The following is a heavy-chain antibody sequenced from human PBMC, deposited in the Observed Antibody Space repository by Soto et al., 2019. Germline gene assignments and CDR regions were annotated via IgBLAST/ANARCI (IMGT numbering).Heavy chain of an antibody. CDR2: INPNSGDT. D-gene: IGHD1-1*01. CDR3: ARRRLSTGTDYFDY. J-gene: IGHJ4*02. Sequence: ASVKVSCKTSGYTFNDYFLHWVRRAPGQGLEWMGSINPNSGDTDYAQRFQGRVTLTRDTSIRTVYMELSRLRSDDTAVYYCARRRLSTGTDYFDYWGQGTLVTVSS. CDR1: GYTFNDYF. V-gene: IGHV1-2*02.